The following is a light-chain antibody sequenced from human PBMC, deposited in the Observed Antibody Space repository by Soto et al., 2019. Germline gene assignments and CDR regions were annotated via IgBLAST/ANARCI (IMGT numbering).Light chain of an antibody. J-gene: IGLJ2*01. V-gene: IGLV2-14*03. CDR1: SSDVGGDDY. Sequence: QSALTQPASVSGSPGQSITISCIGTSSDVGGDDYVSWYQQYPGKVPKLVIYDVSYRPSGVSNRFSGSKSGNTASLTISGLQAEDEGDYYCASYTTSSTVVFGGGTKLTVL. CDR2: DVS. CDR3: ASYTTSSTVV.